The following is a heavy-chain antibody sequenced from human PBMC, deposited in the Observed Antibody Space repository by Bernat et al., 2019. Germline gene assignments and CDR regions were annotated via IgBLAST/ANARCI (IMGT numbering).Heavy chain of an antibody. Sequence: EVQLVESGGGLVQPGGSLRLSCAASGFTVSSNYMSWVRQAPGKGLEWVSVIYSGGSPYDADSVKGRFTISKDNSKDTLYLQMNSLRAEDTAVYYCARLRPSSSGYQDPYWYFDLWGRGTLVTVSS. V-gene: IGHV3-66*04. D-gene: IGHD3-22*01. CDR3: ARLRPSSSGYQDPYWYFDL. CDR1: GFTVSSNY. J-gene: IGHJ2*01. CDR2: IYSGGSP.